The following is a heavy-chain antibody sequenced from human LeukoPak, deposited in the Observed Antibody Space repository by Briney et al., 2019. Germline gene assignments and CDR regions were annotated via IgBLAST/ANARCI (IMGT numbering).Heavy chain of an antibody. D-gene: IGHD3-10*01. J-gene: IGHJ4*02. V-gene: IGHV3-74*01. CDR2: VNSDGSST. CDR1: GFTFSYYY. CDR3: ARDPYGSGSYYNANFDY. Sequence: GGSLRLSCAASGFTFSYYYMYWVRQAPGKGLVWVARVNSDGSSTICADSVKGRFTISRDNAKNSLYLQMNSLRAEDTAVYYCARDPYGSGSYYNANFDYWGQGTLVTVSS.